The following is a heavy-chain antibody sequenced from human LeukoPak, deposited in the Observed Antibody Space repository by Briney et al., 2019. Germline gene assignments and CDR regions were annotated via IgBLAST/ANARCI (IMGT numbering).Heavy chain of an antibody. Sequence: VKVSCKASGGTFSSYAISWVRQAPGQGLEWMGGIIPIFGTANYAQKFQGRVTITTDESTSTAYMELSSLRSEDTAVYYCARGPPTGYSSSWYPINYYFDYWGQGTLVTVSS. V-gene: IGHV1-69*05. CDR3: ARGPPTGYSSSWYPINYYFDY. CDR2: IIPIFGTA. J-gene: IGHJ4*02. D-gene: IGHD6-13*01. CDR1: GGTFSSYA.